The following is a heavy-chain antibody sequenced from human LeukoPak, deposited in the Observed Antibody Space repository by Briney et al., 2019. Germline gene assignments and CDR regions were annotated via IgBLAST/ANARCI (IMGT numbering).Heavy chain of an antibody. CDR2: TYYRSKWYI. CDR3: ARGRVSAFDI. D-gene: IGHD2-8*01. J-gene: IGHJ3*02. CDR1: GDSVSSKSVA. V-gene: IGHV6-1*01. Sequence: SQTLSLTCAISGDSVSSKSVAWNWIRQSPSRGPEWLGRTYYRSKWYIDYADSVKSRITISPDTSKNQFSLQLNSMTPEDTAIHYCARGRVSAFDIWGQGTMVTVSS.